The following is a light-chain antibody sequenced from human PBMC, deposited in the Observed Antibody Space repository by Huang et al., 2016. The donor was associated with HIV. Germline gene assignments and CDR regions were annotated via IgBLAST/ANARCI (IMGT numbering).Light chain of an antibody. Sequence: DIVMTQSPDSLTVSLGERAPINCKSSQSVLHSNNKNYLAWYQQKPGQTPKLLIYWSSTRESGVPDRFTGDGSGSDFTLTINSLQAEDVAVYYCQQYISTPLTFGGGTKVEI. CDR3: QQYISTPLT. CDR1: QSVLHSNNKNY. J-gene: IGKJ4*01. V-gene: IGKV4-1*01. CDR2: WSS.